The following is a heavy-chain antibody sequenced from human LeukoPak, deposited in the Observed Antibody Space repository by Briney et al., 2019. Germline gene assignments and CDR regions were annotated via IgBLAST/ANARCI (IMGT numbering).Heavy chain of an antibody. CDR3: ARRDSSSSWYFDP. J-gene: IGHJ2*01. CDR2: VYYSGST. CDR1: GASISSYY. Sequence: SETLSLTCTVSGASISSYYWSWIRQPPGKGLEWIGYVYYSGSTNYNPSLKSRVTISVDTSKSQFSLKLNSVTAADTAVYFCARRDSSSSWYFDPWGRGTLVTVSS. V-gene: IGHV4-59*08. D-gene: IGHD6-13*01.